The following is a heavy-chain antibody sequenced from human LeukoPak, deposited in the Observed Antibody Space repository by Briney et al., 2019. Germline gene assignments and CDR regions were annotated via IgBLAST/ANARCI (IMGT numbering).Heavy chain of an antibody. Sequence: GGSLRLSCAASGFTFSSYSMNWVRQAPGKGLEWVSYISSSSSTIYYADSVKGRFTISRDNAKNSLYLQMNSLRAEDTAVYYCARDLWGRRDGYNWPGGYWGQGTLVTVSS. D-gene: IGHD5-24*01. CDR3: ARDLWGRRDGYNWPGGY. V-gene: IGHV3-48*04. CDR2: ISSSSSTI. CDR1: GFTFSSYS. J-gene: IGHJ4*02.